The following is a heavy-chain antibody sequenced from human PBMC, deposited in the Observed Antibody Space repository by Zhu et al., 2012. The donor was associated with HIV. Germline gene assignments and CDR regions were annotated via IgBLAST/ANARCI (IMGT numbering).Heavy chain of an antibody. J-gene: IGHJ3*02. CDR3: VRGRIKTTMIIVVSSGAFDI. CDR2: INHSGTI. CDR1: GGSFSNYY. D-gene: IGHD3-22*01. Sequence: QVHLRQWGAGLVNSSETLSLTCAVYGGSFSNYYWSWIRQAPGKGLEWIGEINHSGTINYNPSLKSRVIISLDTSKNQFSLKVTSVTAADTALYYCVRGRIKTTMIIVVSSGAFDIWGQGTMVIVSS. V-gene: IGHV4-34*01.